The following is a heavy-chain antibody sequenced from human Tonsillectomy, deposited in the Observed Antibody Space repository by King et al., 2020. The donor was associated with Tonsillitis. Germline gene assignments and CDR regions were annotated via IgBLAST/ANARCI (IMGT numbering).Heavy chain of an antibody. CDR1: GFTLSNYG. CDR2: MWSDGSNK. D-gene: IGHD3/OR15-3a*01. J-gene: IGHJ4*02. CDR3: ARDRGQFADWLYFFDF. Sequence: EQLVESGGGVVQPGRSLRLSCVASGFTLSNYGMHWVRQAPGKGLEWVAVMWSDGSNKYYADSVKGRFTVSRDNSQSTMYLQMNSLRAEDTAVYYCARDRGQFADWLYFFDFWGQGTLVTVSS. V-gene: IGHV3-33*01.